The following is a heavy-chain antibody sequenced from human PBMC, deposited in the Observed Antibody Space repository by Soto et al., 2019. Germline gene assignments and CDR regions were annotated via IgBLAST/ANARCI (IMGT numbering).Heavy chain of an antibody. CDR2: ISAYNGNT. CDR3: ASGGRFGSGCTMSGAPTYYYYGMRV. D-gene: IGHD3-10*02. Sequence: CASVKISCKSSGFSFSDYFMHWVRQAPGQGLEWMGWISAYNGNTNYAQKLQGRVTMTTDTSTSTAYMELRSLRSDDTAVYYCASGGRFGSGCTMSGAPTYYYYGMRVLGHGITVTV. CDR1: GFSFSDYF. V-gene: IGHV1-18*04. J-gene: IGHJ6*02.